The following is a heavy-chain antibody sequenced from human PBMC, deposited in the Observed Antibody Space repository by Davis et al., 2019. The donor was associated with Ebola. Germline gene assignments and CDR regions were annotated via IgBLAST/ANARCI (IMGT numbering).Heavy chain of an antibody. Sequence: GESLKISCAASGFTFSSYAINWVRQAPGKGLEWVSGISGSGGSTYYADSVKGRFTISRDNSKNTLYLQMNSLRAEDTAVYYCAKSEFTMVRGVIIPPFDYWGQGTLVTVSS. CDR3: AKSEFTMVRGVIIPPFDY. CDR2: ISGSGGST. J-gene: IGHJ4*02. D-gene: IGHD3-10*01. CDR1: GFTFSSYA. V-gene: IGHV3-23*01.